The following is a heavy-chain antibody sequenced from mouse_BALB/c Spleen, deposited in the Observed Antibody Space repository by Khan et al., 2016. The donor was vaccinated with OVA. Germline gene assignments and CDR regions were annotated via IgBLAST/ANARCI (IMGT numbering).Heavy chain of an antibody. D-gene: IGHD2-14*01. CDR3: ARAYYRSDGDYAMDY. J-gene: IGHJ4*01. Sequence: QVQLKESGPGLVAPSQSLSITCTVSGFSLSRYNIHWVRQPPGKGLEWLGMIWGGGGTDYNSTLKSRLSISKDNSTSQVFLKMNSLQTDDSARYSCARAYYRSDGDYAMDYWGQGSSVTVSS. CDR2: IWGGGGT. V-gene: IGHV2-6-4*01. CDR1: GFSLSRYN.